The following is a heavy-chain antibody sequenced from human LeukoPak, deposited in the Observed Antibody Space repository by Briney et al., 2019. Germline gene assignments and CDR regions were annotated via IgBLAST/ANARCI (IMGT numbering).Heavy chain of an antibody. CDR1: GYTFTGYY. Sequence: ASVKVSCKASGYTFTGYYIHWVRQTPGQGLEWMGWINPDSGGTNYAQKFQGRVTMTRDTSISTAYMEPSSLRSDDTAVYYCARDVEQLVTGYWGQGTLVTVSS. CDR3: ARDVEQLVTGY. CDR2: INPDSGGT. D-gene: IGHD6-13*01. V-gene: IGHV1-2*02. J-gene: IGHJ4*02.